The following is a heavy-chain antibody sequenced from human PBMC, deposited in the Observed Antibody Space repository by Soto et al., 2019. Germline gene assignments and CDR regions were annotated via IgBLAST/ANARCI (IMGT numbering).Heavy chain of an antibody. V-gene: IGHV3-48*02. D-gene: IGHD3-16*02. CDR1: GFTFTSYS. CDR3: ARVAPTFGGVVAVTYARDV. J-gene: IGHJ6*02. CDR2: ITSSSSTI. Sequence: EVKMVESGGGLVQPGGSLSLSCAASGFTFTSYSMNWVRQAPGKGLEWVSFITSSSSTIYYADSVKGRFTISRDNAKISLYVQLNSLGDEAAVVYYCARVAPTFGGVVAVTYARDVGGQGPTVTVSS.